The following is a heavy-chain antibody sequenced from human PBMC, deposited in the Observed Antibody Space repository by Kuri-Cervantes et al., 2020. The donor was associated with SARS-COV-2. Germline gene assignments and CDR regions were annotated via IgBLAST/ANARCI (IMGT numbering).Heavy chain of an antibody. V-gene: IGHV5-51*01. CDR3: ARQSRGATATVTTDYYYYGMDV. CDR1: GYSFTSYW. Sequence: GGSLRLSCKGSGYSFTSYWIGWVRQMPGKGLKWMGIIYPGDSDTSYSPSFQGQVTISADKSISTAYLQWSSLKASDTAMYYCARQSRGATATVTTDYYYYGMDVWGQGTTVTVSS. D-gene: IGHD4-17*01. J-gene: IGHJ6*02. CDR2: IYPGDSDT.